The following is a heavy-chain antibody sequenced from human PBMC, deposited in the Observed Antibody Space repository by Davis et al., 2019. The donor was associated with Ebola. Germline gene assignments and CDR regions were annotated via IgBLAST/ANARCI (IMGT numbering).Heavy chain of an antibody. V-gene: IGHV1-46*03. CDR2: INTNDGRT. CDR3: TTPGGEDSGYDVFDI. J-gene: IGHJ3*02. CDR1: GYTFTNYY. D-gene: IGHD5-12*01. Sequence: AASLTVSCKASGYTFTNYYMHWVRQAPRQGREWMGLINTNDGRTIYAQKFQGRVTIIRDTSATTVHMDLSSLRSEDTALYYCTTPGGEDSGYDVFDIWGQGTMVTVSS.